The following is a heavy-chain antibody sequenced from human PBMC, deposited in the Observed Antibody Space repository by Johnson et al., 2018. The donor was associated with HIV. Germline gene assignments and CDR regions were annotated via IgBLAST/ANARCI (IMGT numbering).Heavy chain of an antibody. V-gene: IGHV3-15*01. J-gene: IGHJ3*02. CDR3: ARDWDAYGAFDI. CDR2: IKSKTDGGTT. D-gene: IGHD1-26*01. CDR1: GFTFSNAW. Sequence: VQLVESGGGLVKPGGSLRLSCAASGFTFSNAWMSWVRQAPGKGLEWVGGIKSKTDGGTTDYADPVKGPFTISRDNSKNTLYLKLNTLRAADTAVYYCARDWDAYGAFDIWGQGTMVTVSS.